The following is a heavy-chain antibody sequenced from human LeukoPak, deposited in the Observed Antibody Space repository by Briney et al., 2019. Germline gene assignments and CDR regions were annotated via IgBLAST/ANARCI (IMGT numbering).Heavy chain of an antibody. CDR1: GGSISSSSYY. V-gene: IGHV4-39*02. D-gene: IGHD3-22*01. Sequence: SETLSLTCTVSGGSISSSSYYWGWLRQPPGKGLEWPGSIYYSGSTYYNPSLKSRVTISVDTSKNQFSLRLSSVTAADTAVYYCAREITMIVVVSHDAFDVWGQGTMVTVSS. CDR2: IYYSGST. CDR3: AREITMIVVVSHDAFDV. J-gene: IGHJ3*01.